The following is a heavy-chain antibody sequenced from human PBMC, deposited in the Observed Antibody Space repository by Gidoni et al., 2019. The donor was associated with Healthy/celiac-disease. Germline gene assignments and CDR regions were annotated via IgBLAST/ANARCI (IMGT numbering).Heavy chain of an antibody. CDR1: GYTLTELS. J-gene: IGHJ4*02. CDR3: ATRAARGRSFDY. Sequence: QVQLVQSGAEVKKPGASVKVSCKVSGYTLTELSMHWVRQAPGKGLEWMGGFDPEEGETIYAQKFQGRGTMTEDTSTDTVYMELSSLRSEDTAVYYCATRAARGRSFDYWGQGTLVTVSS. D-gene: IGHD2-15*01. V-gene: IGHV1-24*01. CDR2: FDPEEGET.